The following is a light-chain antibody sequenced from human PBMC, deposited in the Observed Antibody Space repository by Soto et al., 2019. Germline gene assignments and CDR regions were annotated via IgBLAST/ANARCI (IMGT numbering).Light chain of an antibody. CDR1: SSDVGSYNL. V-gene: IGLV2-14*02. Sequence: QSALTQPASVSGSPGQSITISCTGTSSDVGSYNLVSWYQQHPGKAPKLMIYEVRNRPSGVSSRFSGSKSGNTASLTISGLQAEDEADYYCISYTGSDTSYVFGTGTKLTVL. CDR3: ISYTGSDTSYV. CDR2: EVR. J-gene: IGLJ1*01.